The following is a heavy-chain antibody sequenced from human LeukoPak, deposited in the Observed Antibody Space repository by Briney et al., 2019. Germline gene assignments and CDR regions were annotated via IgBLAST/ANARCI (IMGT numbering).Heavy chain of an antibody. CDR3: AKHPDSLHYFDY. V-gene: IGHV3-23*01. J-gene: IGHJ4*02. Sequence: GGSLRLSCAASGFTFSTYAMSWVRQAPGKGLEWVSALSGSGGSTFYADSVKGRFTISRDNSKNTVYLQMNSLRDEDTAVYHCAKHPDSLHYFDYWGQGTLVTVSS. CDR1: GFTFSTYA. D-gene: IGHD3-22*01. CDR2: LSGSGGST.